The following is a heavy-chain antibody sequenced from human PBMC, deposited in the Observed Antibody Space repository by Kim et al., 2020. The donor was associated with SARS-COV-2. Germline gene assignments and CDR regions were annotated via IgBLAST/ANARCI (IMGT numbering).Heavy chain of an antibody. V-gene: IGHV3-53*01. D-gene: IGHD2-2*01. CDR1: GFTVSSNY. CDR3: AREIVVPAAIGYSSSRGGVDV. CDR2: IYSGGST. J-gene: IGHJ6*02. Sequence: GGSLRLSCAASGFTVSSNYMSWVRQAPGKGLEWVSVIYSGGSTYYADSVKGRFTISRDNSKNTLYLQMNSLRAEDTAVYYCAREIVVPAAIGYSSSRGGVDVWGQGTTVTVSS.